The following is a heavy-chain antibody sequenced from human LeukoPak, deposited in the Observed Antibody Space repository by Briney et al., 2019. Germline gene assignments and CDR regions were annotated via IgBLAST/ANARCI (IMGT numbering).Heavy chain of an antibody. D-gene: IGHD1-26*01. CDR1: GFTFKNFV. V-gene: IGHV3-23*01. CDR3: ARREGATTDLDY. Sequence: GGSLRLSCAASGFTFKNFVMTWVRQAPGQGLDWVSAISGNTGATYYADSVKGRFTISRDNSKNTLYLQMNSLRAEDTAVYYCARREGATTDLDYWGQGTLVAVSS. CDR2: ISGNTGAT. J-gene: IGHJ4*02.